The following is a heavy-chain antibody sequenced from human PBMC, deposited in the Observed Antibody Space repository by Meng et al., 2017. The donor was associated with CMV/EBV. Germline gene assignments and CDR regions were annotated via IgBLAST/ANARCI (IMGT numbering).Heavy chain of an antibody. CDR2: IYWDDDK. V-gene: IGHV2-5*02. CDR1: GFSLSTSGVG. CDR3: AHLDTAKLHFDY. J-gene: IGHJ4*02. D-gene: IGHD5-18*01. Sequence: QINLKEPGPTLVKPTQTLTLTCTFSGFSLSTSGVGVGWIRQPPGKALEWLALIYWDDDKRHSPSLKSRLTITKDTSKNQVVLTMTNMDPVDTATYYCAHLDTAKLHFDYWGQGTLVTVSS.